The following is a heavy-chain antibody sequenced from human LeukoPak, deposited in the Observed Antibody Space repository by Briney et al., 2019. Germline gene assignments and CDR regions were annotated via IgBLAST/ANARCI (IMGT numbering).Heavy chain of an antibody. D-gene: IGHD1-7*01. Sequence: GGSLRLSCAASGFSFNTFGFHWVRQAPGKGLEGVAFTRLDGSGKFYVVSVKGRFTISKDNSKNTLFLQMDSLRVEDTAVYYCVKEGNFCLDSWGQGTLVTVSS. CDR2: TRLDGSGK. CDR3: VKEGNFCLDS. CDR1: GFSFNTFG. J-gene: IGHJ5*01. V-gene: IGHV3-30*02.